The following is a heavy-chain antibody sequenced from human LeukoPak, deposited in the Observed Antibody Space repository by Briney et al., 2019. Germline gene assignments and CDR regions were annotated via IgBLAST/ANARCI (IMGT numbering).Heavy chain of an antibody. Sequence: GGSLRLSCAASGFTFSDYDMHWVRQATGKGLEWVSAIGTAGDTYYTGSVKGRFTISRENAKNSLYLQMNSLRAGGTAVYYCVRVAKERVGGVYYFDYWGQGTPVTVSS. D-gene: IGHD1-1*01. CDR3: VRVAKERVGGVYYFDY. CDR1: GFTFSDYD. V-gene: IGHV3-13*01. J-gene: IGHJ4*02. CDR2: IGTAGDT.